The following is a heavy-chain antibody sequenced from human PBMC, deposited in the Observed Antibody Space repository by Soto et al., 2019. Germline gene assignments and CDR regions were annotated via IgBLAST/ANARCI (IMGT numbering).Heavy chain of an antibody. V-gene: IGHV4-59*01. Sequence: SATLSLTCTVSGGSISSYYWSWIRQPPGKGLEWIGYIYYSGSTNYNPSLKSRVTISVDTSKNQFSLKLSSVTAADTAVYYCAGWYYDILTGYYPGGVREKNPLDAFDIWGQGTMVTVSS. CDR2: IYYSGST. CDR1: GGSISSYY. CDR3: AGWYYDILTGYYPGGVREKNPLDAFDI. J-gene: IGHJ3*02. D-gene: IGHD3-9*01.